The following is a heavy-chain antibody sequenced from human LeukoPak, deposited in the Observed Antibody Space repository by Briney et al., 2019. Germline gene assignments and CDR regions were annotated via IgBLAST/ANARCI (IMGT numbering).Heavy chain of an antibody. CDR3: AKDQGSGHYYYYMDV. Sequence: GGSLRLSCVASGFTFRYCAMHWVRQAPGKGLEWVAVISYDGSNKYYADSVKGRFSISRDNSKNTLYLQMNSLRVEDTAVYYCAKDQGSGHYYYYMDVWGKGTTVTVSS. CDR2: ISYDGSNK. CDR1: GFTFRYCA. D-gene: IGHD2-15*01. J-gene: IGHJ6*03. V-gene: IGHV3-30-3*01.